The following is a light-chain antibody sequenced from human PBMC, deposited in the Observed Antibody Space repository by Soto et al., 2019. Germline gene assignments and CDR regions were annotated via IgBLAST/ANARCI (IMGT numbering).Light chain of an antibody. CDR3: CSYAGSYTYV. V-gene: IGLV2-11*01. J-gene: IGLJ1*01. CDR2: DVS. Sequence: QSALTQPRSVSGSPGQSVTISCTGTSSDVGGYNYVSWYQQHPGKAPKLMIYDVSKRPSGVPDRFSGSKSGSTASLTISGLQAEDEADYYCCSYAGSYTYVLGTGTKLTVL. CDR1: SSDVGGYNY.